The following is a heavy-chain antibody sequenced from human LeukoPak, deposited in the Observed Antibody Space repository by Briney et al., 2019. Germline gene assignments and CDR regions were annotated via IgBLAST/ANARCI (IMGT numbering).Heavy chain of an antibody. CDR3: AGSPRIFGVVIMGDWFDP. CDR1: GGSFSGYY. V-gene: IGHV4-34*01. CDR2: INHSGST. Sequence: SETLSLTCAVYGGSFSGYYWSWIRQPPGKGLEWIGEINHSGSTNYSPSLKSRVTISVDTSKNQFSLKLSSVTAADTAVYYCAGSPRIFGVVIMGDWFDPWGQGTLVTVSS. J-gene: IGHJ5*02. D-gene: IGHD3-3*01.